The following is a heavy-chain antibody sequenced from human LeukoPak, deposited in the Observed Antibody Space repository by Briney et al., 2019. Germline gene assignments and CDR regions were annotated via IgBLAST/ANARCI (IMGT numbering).Heavy chain of an antibody. J-gene: IGHJ3*02. Sequence: SQTLSLTCTVSGGSTSSGSYYWSWIRQPAGKGLEWIGRIYTSGSTNYSPSLKSRVTISVDTSKNQFSLKLSSVTAAVTAVYYCARGGSMDYAFDIWGQGTMVTVSS. CDR2: IYTSGST. V-gene: IGHV4-61*02. D-gene: IGHD2-2*01. CDR3: ARGGSMDYAFDI. CDR1: GGSTSSGSYY.